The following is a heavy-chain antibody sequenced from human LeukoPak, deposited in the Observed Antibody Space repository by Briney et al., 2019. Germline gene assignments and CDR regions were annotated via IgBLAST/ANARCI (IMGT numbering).Heavy chain of an antibody. J-gene: IGHJ5*02. CDR1: GLTFNNYA. V-gene: IGHV3-23*01. CDR3: AKQESSWFNP. Sequence: PGGSLRLSCAVSGLTFNNYAMSWVRQGPGMGLEWVSSISGGSTYYADSVKGRFTISRDNSKNTLYLQMTSLRAEDTAVYYCAKQESSWFNPWGQGTLVTVSS. D-gene: IGHD2-2*01. CDR2: ISGGST.